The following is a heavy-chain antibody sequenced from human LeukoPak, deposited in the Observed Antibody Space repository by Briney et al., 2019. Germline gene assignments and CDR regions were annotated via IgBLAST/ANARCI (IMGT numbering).Heavy chain of an antibody. CDR3: AKRGSSSPFDS. J-gene: IGHJ4*02. V-gene: IGHV3-23*01. D-gene: IGHD3-16*01. CDR1: GFTFSSYA. CDR2: ISGSGTGT. Sequence: SGGSLRLSCAASGFTFSSYAMHWVRQAPGKGLEWVSTISGSGTGTYYADSVKGRFTISRDNSKNTLSLQMNSLRAEDTAVYSCAKRGSSSPFDSWGQGTLVTVSS.